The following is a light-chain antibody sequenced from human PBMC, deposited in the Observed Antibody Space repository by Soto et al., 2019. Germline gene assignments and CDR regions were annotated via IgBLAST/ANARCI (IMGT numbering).Light chain of an antibody. Sequence: EIVMTQSPATLSVSPGERATLSCRASQSVSDNLAWYQQKRGQAPRLLIYDASTRATGTPARFSGSGSGTEFTLTISSLQSEDFAVYYCQQDNNWPPITFGQGTRLEIK. V-gene: IGKV3D-15*01. CDR2: DAS. CDR3: QQDNNWPPIT. J-gene: IGKJ5*01. CDR1: QSVSDN.